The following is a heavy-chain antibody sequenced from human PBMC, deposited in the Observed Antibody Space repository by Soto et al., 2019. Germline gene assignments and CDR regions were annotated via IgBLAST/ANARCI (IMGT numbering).Heavy chain of an antibody. D-gene: IGHD3-3*02. CDR2: IKGDESST. J-gene: IGHJ4*02. CDR3: ARGAFHNYYVDY. CDR1: GFTFSTYW. V-gene: IGHV3-74*01. Sequence: EVQLVESGGDSVQPVGSLRLSCAASGFTFSTYWMHWVRQAPGEGLVWVSRIKGDESSTSSADSVKGRFTISRDNAKNTLYLYMNSLRADDTAVYYCARGAFHNYYVDYWGQGTLVTVSS.